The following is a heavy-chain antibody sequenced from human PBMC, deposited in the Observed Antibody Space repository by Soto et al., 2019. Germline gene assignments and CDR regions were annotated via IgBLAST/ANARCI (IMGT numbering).Heavy chain of an antibody. J-gene: IGHJ3*02. Sequence: PSETLSLTCTVSGDSISSSTYYWGWIRQPPGKGIEWIGSIYYSGSTYYNPSLKSRVTISVDTSRNQFSLKLSSVTAADTAVYYCARHTGGSTLMGLVVPAYPTRPGAFDIWGQGTMVTVSS. CDR3: ARHTGGSTLMGLVVPAYPTRPGAFDI. CDR2: IYYSGST. D-gene: IGHD2-2*01. V-gene: IGHV4-39*01. CDR1: GDSISSSTYY.